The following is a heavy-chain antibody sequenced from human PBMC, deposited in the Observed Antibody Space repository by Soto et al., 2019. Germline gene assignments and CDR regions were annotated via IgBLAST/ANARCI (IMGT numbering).Heavy chain of an antibody. J-gene: IGHJ5*02. CDR2: SSAYNGNT. CDR1: GYTFTSYG. D-gene: IGHD3-3*01. Sequence: QVQLVQSGAEVKKPGASVKVSCKASGYTFTSYGISWVRQAPGQGLEWMGWSSAYNGNTNYAQKLQGRVTMTTDTSTGTGYMELRSLRSDDTGGYYCARVPTPAMFGVVIVGFSPSKDWFDPWGQGSLVSVSS. V-gene: IGHV1-18*01. CDR3: ARVPTPAMFGVVIVGFSPSKDWFDP.